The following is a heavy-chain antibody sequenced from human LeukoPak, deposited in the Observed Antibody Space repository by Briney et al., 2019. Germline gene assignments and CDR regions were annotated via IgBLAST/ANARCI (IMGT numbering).Heavy chain of an antibody. CDR2: INPSGGST. Sequence: ASVKVSCKASGYTFTSYYMHWVPQAPGQGLEWMGIINPSGGSTSYAQKFQGRVTMTRDTSTSTVYMELSSPRSEDTAVYYCARDRDSSGWTNWFDPWGQGTLVTVSS. J-gene: IGHJ5*02. V-gene: IGHV1-46*01. CDR1: GYTFTSYY. D-gene: IGHD6-19*01. CDR3: ARDRDSSGWTNWFDP.